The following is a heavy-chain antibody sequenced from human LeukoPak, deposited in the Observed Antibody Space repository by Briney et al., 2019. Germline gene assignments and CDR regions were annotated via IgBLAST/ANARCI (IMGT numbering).Heavy chain of an antibody. V-gene: IGHV4-59*01. D-gene: IGHD3-10*01. J-gene: IGHJ4*02. Sequence: PSETLSLTCTVSGGSISSYYWSWIRQPPGKGLEWIGYIYYSGSTNYNPSLKSRVTISVDTSKNQFSLKLSSVTAADTAVYYCAREGTMAQFDYWGQGTLVTVSS. CDR1: GGSISSYY. CDR3: AREGTMAQFDY. CDR2: IYYSGST.